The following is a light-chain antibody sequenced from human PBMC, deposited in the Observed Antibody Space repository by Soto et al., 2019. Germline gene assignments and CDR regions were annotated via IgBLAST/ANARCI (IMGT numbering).Light chain of an antibody. CDR2: GAS. CDR3: QQYGSSLTWT. Sequence: IVFTQSPGTLSLSPGERATLSCRASQSVSSSYLAWYQQKPGQAPRPPIYGASSRATGIPDRFSGSGSGTDFTLTISRLEPEDFAVYYCQQYGSSLTWTFGQGTKVDIK. V-gene: IGKV3-20*01. J-gene: IGKJ1*01. CDR1: QSVSSSY.